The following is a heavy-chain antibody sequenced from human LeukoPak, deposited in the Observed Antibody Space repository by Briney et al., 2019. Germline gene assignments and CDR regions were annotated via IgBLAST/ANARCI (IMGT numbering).Heavy chain of an antibody. Sequence: GGSLRLSCAASGFTFSSYSMNWVRQAPGKGLEWVTYISSSSGTIYYADSVKGRFTISRDNAKNSLYLEMNSLRAEDTAVYYCARKTGGSLDIWGQGTMVTVSS. CDR3: ARKTGGSLDI. CDR2: ISSSSGTI. J-gene: IGHJ3*02. V-gene: IGHV3-48*01. CDR1: GFTFSSYS. D-gene: IGHD7-27*01.